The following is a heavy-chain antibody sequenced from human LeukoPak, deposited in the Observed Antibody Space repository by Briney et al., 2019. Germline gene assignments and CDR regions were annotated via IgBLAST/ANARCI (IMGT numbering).Heavy chain of an antibody. CDR3: ANDRRYDAGGYAFDH. V-gene: IGHV3-23*01. J-gene: IGHJ4*02. CDR1: RFAFGSYA. Sequence: GGSLRLSCAASRFAFGSYAMSWVRQAPGKGLEWVSAISGSDSSTYYADSVRGRFTISRDNSKNTLYLQMNSLRAEDTAFYYCANDRRYDAGGYAFDHWGQGTLVTVSS. D-gene: IGHD4/OR15-4a*01. CDR2: ISGSDSST.